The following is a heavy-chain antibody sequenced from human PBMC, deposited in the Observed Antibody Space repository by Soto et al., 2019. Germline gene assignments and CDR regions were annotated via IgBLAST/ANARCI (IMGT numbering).Heavy chain of an antibody. D-gene: IGHD5-12*01. Sequence: QVQLVQSGAEVKKPGASVKVSCKASGYTFTSYGISWVRQAPGQGLEWMGWISAYNGNTNYAQKLQGRVTMTTDTSPSTDYMELRSLRSDDTAVYYCARDYILARWLRDPFVYWGQGTLVTVSS. CDR3: ARDYILARWLRDPFVY. V-gene: IGHV1-18*01. J-gene: IGHJ4*02. CDR1: GYTFTSYG. CDR2: ISAYNGNT.